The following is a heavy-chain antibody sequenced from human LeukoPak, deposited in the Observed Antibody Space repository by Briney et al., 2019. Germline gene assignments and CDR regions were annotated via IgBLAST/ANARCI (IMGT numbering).Heavy chain of an antibody. Sequence: SVKVSCKASGGTFSSYAISWVRHAPGQGREWMGRIIPILGIANYAQKFQGRVTITADKSTSTAYMELSSLRSEDTAVYYCARVMATITNDAFDIWGQGTMVTVSS. CDR1: GGTFSSYA. CDR3: ARVMATITNDAFDI. D-gene: IGHD5-24*01. CDR2: IIPILGIA. J-gene: IGHJ3*02. V-gene: IGHV1-69*04.